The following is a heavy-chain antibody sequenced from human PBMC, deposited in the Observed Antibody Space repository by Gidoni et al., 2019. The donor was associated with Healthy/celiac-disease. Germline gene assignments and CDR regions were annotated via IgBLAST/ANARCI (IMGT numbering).Heavy chain of an antibody. Sequence: QVQLVESGGGVVQPGRSLRLSCAASGFTFSSYGMHWVRQAPGKGLEWVAVISYDGSNKYYADSVKGRFTISRDNSKNTLYLQMNSLRAEDTAVYYCAKDAKSSSCPDYWGQGTLVTVSS. J-gene: IGHJ4*02. D-gene: IGHD6-13*01. CDR1: GFTFSSYG. V-gene: IGHV3-30*18. CDR3: AKDAKSSSCPDY. CDR2: ISYDGSNK.